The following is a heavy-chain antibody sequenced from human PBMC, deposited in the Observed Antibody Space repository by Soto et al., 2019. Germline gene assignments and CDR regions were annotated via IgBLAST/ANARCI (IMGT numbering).Heavy chain of an antibody. V-gene: IGHV4-39*01. CDR3: ARTSILRGYSYALFDY. Sequence: SETLSLTCTVSGGSISSSSYYWGWIRQPPGKGLEWIGSIYYSGSTYYNPSLKSRVTISVDTSKNQFSLKLSSVTAADTAVYYCARTSILRGYSYALFDYWGQGTLVTVSS. D-gene: IGHD5-18*01. CDR1: GGSISSSSYY. J-gene: IGHJ4*02. CDR2: IYYSGST.